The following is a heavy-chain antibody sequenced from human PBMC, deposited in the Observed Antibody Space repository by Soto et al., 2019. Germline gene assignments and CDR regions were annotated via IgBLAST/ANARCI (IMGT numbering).Heavy chain of an antibody. Sequence: QVQLVQSGGGVVQPGRSLRLSCAASGFNFNTYFMHWVRQAPGKGLEWVAMIFPNGRDKEYADSVKGRFTTSRANSSNRMYLLMDSLRPEDTVVYYCARDDEHGSNCELAYWGQGALVTVSS. CDR3: ARDDEHGSNCELAY. D-gene: IGHD1-26*01. CDR1: GFNFNTYF. CDR2: IFPNGRDK. J-gene: IGHJ4*02. V-gene: IGHV3-30*13.